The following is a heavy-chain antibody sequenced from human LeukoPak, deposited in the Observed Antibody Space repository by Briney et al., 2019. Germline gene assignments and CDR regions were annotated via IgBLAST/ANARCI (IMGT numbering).Heavy chain of an antibody. CDR2: INHSGST. D-gene: IGHD3-22*01. CDR1: GGSFSGYY. Sequence: PSETLSLTCAVYGGSFSGYYWSWIRQPPGKGLEWIGEINHSGSTNYNPSLKSRVTISVDTSKNQFSLKLSSVTAADTAVYYCARETNCYDSSGLFIDYWGQGTLVTVSS. V-gene: IGHV4-34*01. CDR3: ARETNCYDSSGLFIDY. J-gene: IGHJ4*02.